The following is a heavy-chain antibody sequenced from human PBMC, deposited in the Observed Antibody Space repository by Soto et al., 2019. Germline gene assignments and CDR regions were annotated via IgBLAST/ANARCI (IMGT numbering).Heavy chain of an antibody. J-gene: IGHJ6*02. CDR1: GITFGSYG. D-gene: IGHD3-3*01. CDR3: AKDLKIGDFWSGYSPYGMDV. V-gene: IGHV3-30*18. CDR2: ISYDGSNK. Sequence: XGSLRLSCAASGITFGSYGMHWVRQAPGKGLEWVAVISYDGSNKYYADSVKGRFTISRDNSKNTLYLQMNSLRAEDTAVYYCAKDLKIGDFWSGYSPYGMDVWGQGTTVTVSS.